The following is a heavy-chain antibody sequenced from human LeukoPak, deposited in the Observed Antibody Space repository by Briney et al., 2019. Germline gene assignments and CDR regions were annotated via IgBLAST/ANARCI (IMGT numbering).Heavy chain of an antibody. CDR2: IYYSGST. Sequence: PSETLSLTCSVSGGSISNYYWSWIRQPPGKGLEWIGYIYYSGSTNYNPSLKSRVTISVDTSKNQFSLKLSSVTAADTAVYYCARQAQDYDILTGYYGFPYFDYWGQGTLVTVSS. D-gene: IGHD3-9*01. CDR1: GGSISNYY. CDR3: ARQAQDYDILTGYYGFPYFDY. J-gene: IGHJ4*02. V-gene: IGHV4-59*01.